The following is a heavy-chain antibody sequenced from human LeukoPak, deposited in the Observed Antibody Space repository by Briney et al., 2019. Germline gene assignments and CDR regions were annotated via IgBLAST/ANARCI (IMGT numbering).Heavy chain of an antibody. CDR2: IIPIFGTA. V-gene: IGHV1-69*05. CDR1: GGTFSSYA. J-gene: IGHJ3*02. Sequence: SVKVSCKASGGTFSSYAISWVRQAPGQGLEWMGGIIPIFGTANYAQKFQGRVTITTDESTSTAYMELSSLRSEDTAVYYCARFPGYSSSRLRLDAFDIWGQGTMVTVSS. CDR3: ARFPGYSSSRLRLDAFDI. D-gene: IGHD6-13*01.